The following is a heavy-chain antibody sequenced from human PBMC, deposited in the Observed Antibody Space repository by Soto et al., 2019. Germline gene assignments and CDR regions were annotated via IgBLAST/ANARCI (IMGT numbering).Heavy chain of an antibody. Sequence: LSLTCAVSGGSISSGGYSWSWIRQPPGKGLEWIGYIYHSGSTYYNPSLKSRVTISVDRSKNQFSLKLSSVTAADTAVYYCARYTVTTLHAFDIWGQGTMVTVSS. V-gene: IGHV4-30-2*01. D-gene: IGHD4-17*01. CDR2: IYHSGST. CDR3: ARYTVTTLHAFDI. CDR1: GGSISSGGYS. J-gene: IGHJ3*02.